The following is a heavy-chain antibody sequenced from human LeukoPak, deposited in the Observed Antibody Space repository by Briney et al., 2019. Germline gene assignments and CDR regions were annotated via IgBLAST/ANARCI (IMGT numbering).Heavy chain of an antibody. CDR1: GFTFTTYT. Sequence: GGSLRLSCAASGFTFTTYTMNWVRQAPGEGLEWVASISSSGSYIFYADSVKGRFTISRDNAKNSLFLQMNSLRAEDTAVYYCARDTYGDYAFDYWGQGTLVTVSS. CDR3: ARDTYGDYAFDY. V-gene: IGHV3-21*01. J-gene: IGHJ4*02. CDR2: ISSSGSYI. D-gene: IGHD4-17*01.